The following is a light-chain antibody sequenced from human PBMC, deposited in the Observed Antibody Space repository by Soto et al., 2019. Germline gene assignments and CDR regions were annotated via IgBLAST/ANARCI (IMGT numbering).Light chain of an antibody. V-gene: IGKV3D-20*02. CDR2: DAS. CDR3: QQRNNWIT. Sequence: EIVLTQSPGTLSLSPGERATLSCRASQSVSSSYLAWYQQKPGQAPRLLIYDASNRATGIPARFSGSGSGTDFTLTISSLEPEDFAVYYCQQRNNWITFGGGTKVDIK. J-gene: IGKJ4*01. CDR1: QSVSSSY.